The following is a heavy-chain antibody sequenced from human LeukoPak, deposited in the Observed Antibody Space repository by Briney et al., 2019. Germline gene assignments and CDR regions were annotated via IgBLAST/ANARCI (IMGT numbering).Heavy chain of an antibody. J-gene: IGHJ4*02. CDR1: GFTFSSHG. V-gene: IGHV3-23*01. CDR2: ISPNGVIT. D-gene: IGHD5-24*01. CDR3: AKDDAWLQYGD. Sequence: GGSLRLSCAASGFTFSSHGMNWVRQAPGKRLEWVSGISPNGVITYYADSVKGRFTISRDNSKGTVSLQMNSLRPEDTAVYYCAKDDAWLQYGDWGRGTLVTVSS.